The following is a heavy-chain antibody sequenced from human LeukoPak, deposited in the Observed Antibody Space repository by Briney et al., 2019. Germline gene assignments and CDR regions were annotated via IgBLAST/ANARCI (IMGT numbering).Heavy chain of an antibody. V-gene: IGHV1-18*01. CDR2: ISAYNGNT. D-gene: IGHD3-22*01. CDR1: GYTFTSYG. J-gene: IGHJ5*02. CDR3: ARDQENYDSSGYYYEENWFDP. Sequence: ASVKVSCKASGYTFTSYGISWVRQAPGQGLEWMGWISAYNGNTNYAQKLQGRVTMTTDTSTSTAYMELSSLRSEDTAVYYCARDQENYDSSGYYYEENWFDPWGQGTLVTVSS.